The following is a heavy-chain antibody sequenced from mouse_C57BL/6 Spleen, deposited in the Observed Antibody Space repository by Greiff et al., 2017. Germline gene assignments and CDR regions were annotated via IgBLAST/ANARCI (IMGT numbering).Heavy chain of an antibody. D-gene: IGHD4-1*01. Sequence: QVQLQQSGAELVKPGASVKMSCTASGYTFTTYPIEWMKQNPGKILEWIGNFHPDNDDTKYNEKFKGKATLTVEKSSTTVYLELSRLTSADATVYYCARRGGNWGGDWYFGVWGTGTTVTVSS. CDR3: ARRGGNWGGDWYFGV. CDR1: GYTFTTYP. J-gene: IGHJ1*03. CDR2: FHPDNDDT. V-gene: IGHV1-47*01.